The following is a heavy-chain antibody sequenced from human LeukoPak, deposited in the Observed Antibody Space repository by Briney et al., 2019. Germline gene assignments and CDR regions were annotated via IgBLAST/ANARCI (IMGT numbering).Heavy chain of an antibody. J-gene: IGHJ2*01. Sequence: ASVKVSCKASGYTFTSYDINWVRQATGQGLEWMGWMNPNGGNTGYAQKFQGRVTMTRNTSISTAYMELSSLRSEDTAVYYCARGRKRYYDFWSGPWYFDLWGRGTLVTVSS. CDR1: GYTFTSYD. D-gene: IGHD3-3*01. CDR2: MNPNGGNT. CDR3: ARGRKRYYDFWSGPWYFDL. V-gene: IGHV1-8*01.